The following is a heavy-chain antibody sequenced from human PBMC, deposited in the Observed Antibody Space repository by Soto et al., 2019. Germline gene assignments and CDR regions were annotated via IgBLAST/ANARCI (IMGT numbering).Heavy chain of an antibody. V-gene: IGHV4-59*01. CDR3: VRGFLGDYYYYGMDV. J-gene: IGHJ6*02. D-gene: IGHD7-27*01. CDR2: IYYSGST. CDR1: GGSISSYY. Sequence: SETLSLTCTVSGGSISSYYWSWIRQPPGKGLEWIGYIYYSGSTNYNPSLKSRVTISVDTSKNQFSLKLSSVTAADTAVYYCVRGFLGDYYYYGMDVWGQGTTVTVSS.